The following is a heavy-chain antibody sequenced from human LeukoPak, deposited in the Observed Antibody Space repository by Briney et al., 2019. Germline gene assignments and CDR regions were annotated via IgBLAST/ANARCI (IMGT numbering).Heavy chain of an antibody. Sequence: PSETLSLTCAVSGGSISSAGYYWSWIRQHPGKGLEWIGYIYYSGSTYYNPSLKTRVTISVDTSKNQFSLKLSSVTAADTAVYYCASGGAYCGADCYLPAFDYWGQGTLGTVSS. CDR3: ASGGAYCGADCYLPAFDY. D-gene: IGHD2-21*02. CDR2: IYYSGST. CDR1: GGSISSAGYY. J-gene: IGHJ4*02. V-gene: IGHV4-31*11.